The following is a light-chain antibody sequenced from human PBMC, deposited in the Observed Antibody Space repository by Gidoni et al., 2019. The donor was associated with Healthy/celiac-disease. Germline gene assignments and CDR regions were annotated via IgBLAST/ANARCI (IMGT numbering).Light chain of an antibody. V-gene: IGKV1-39*01. J-gene: IGKJ2*01. Sequence: DIQMTQSPSSLSASVGDRVTITCRASQSITTYLNWYHQKPGKAPKLLIYAASRLRSGVPSRFSGSGSGTDFTLTISSLQPEEFATFYCQQSYNIPFTFXXXTKLEIK. CDR2: AAS. CDR3: QQSYNIPFT. CDR1: QSITTY.